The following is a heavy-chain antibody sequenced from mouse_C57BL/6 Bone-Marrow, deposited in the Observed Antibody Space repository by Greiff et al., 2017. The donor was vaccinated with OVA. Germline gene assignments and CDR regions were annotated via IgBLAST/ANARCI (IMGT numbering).Heavy chain of an antibody. Sequence: QVQLQQPGAELVKPGASVKLSCKASGYTFTSYWMHWVTQRPGQGLEWIGMIHPNSGSTNYNEKFKSKATLTVDKSSSTAYMQLSSLTSEDSAVYYCARTRLFYAMDYWGQGTSVTVSS. CDR3: ARTRLFYAMDY. V-gene: IGHV1-64*01. D-gene: IGHD1-1*01. CDR1: GYTFTSYW. CDR2: IHPNSGST. J-gene: IGHJ4*01.